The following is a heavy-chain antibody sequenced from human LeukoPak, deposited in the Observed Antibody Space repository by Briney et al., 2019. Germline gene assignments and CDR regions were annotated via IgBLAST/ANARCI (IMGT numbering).Heavy chain of an antibody. CDR1: GGSISSSSYY. V-gene: IGHV4-39*07. Sequence: SETLSLTCTVSGGSISSSSYYWGWIRQPPGKGLEWIGSIYYSGSTYYNPSLKSRVTISVDTSKNQFSLKLSSVTAADTAVYYCARAGGSTSQDAFDIWGQGTMVTVSS. J-gene: IGHJ3*02. D-gene: IGHD2-2*01. CDR2: IYYSGST. CDR3: ARAGGSTSQDAFDI.